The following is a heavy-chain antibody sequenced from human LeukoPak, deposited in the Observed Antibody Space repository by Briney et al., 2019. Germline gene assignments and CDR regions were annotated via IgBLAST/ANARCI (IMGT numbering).Heavy chain of an antibody. D-gene: IGHD3-10*01. CDR2: IIPIFGTA. CDR3: AATPWVRGVMYPDY. J-gene: IGHJ4*02. V-gene: IGHV1-69*06. Sequence: GASVKVSCKASGGTFSSYAISWVRQAPGQGLEWMGGIIPIFGTANYAQKFQGRVTITADKSTSTAYMELSSLRSEDTAVYYCAATPWVRGVMYPDYWGQGTLVTVSS. CDR1: GGTFSSYA.